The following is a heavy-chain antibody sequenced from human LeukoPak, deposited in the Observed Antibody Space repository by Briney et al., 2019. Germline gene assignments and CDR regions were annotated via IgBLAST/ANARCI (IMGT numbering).Heavy chain of an antibody. CDR1: GYTFTGYY. CDR2: INPNSGGT. D-gene: IGHD2-2*01. Sequence: ASVKVSCKASGYTFTGYYIHWVRQAPGQGLDWMGWINPNSGGTKYAQKFQGRVTMTRDTSISTGYMELSRLRSDDTAVYYCARDARHCTSSSCYSFYLDSWGQGTLVTVSS. CDR3: ARDARHCTSSSCYSFYLDS. V-gene: IGHV1-2*02. J-gene: IGHJ4*02.